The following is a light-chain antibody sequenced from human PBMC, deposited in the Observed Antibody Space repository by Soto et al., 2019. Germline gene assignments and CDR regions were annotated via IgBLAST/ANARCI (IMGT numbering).Light chain of an antibody. Sequence: ALTRSPGTLSSSPGERATLSCRASQSVSSSYLAWYQQKPGQAPRLLIYGASSRATGIPDRFSGSGSGTDFTLTINRLEPEDFAVYYCQQYGDLPWTFGQGTKVEI. CDR2: GAS. CDR1: QSVSSSY. V-gene: IGKV3-20*01. J-gene: IGKJ1*01. CDR3: QQYGDLPWT.